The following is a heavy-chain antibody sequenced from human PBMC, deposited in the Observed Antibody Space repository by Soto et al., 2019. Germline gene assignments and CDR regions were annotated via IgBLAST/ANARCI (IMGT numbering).Heavy chain of an antibody. CDR2: IYYSGST. D-gene: IGHD2-15*01. CDR1: GGSISSGGYY. CDR3: AREYCSGGSCYSNWFDP. J-gene: IGHJ5*02. Sequence: SETLSLTCTVSGGSISSGGYYWSWIRQHPGKGLEWIGYIYYSGSTYYNPSLKSRVTISVDTSKNQSSLKLSSVTAADTAVYYCAREYCSGGSCYSNWFDPWGQGTLVTVSS. V-gene: IGHV4-31*03.